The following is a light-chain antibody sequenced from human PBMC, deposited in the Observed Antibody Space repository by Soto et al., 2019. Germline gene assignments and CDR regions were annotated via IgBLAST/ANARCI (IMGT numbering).Light chain of an antibody. Sequence: DITLTQSPSSLSASVGDRVSITCQASQDVINYLNWYQQKPGKAPKLLISEASNLETGVPSRFTGSGSGTHFTLTITNLQPEDFATYFCQQYDDLPLTFGGGTHVE. V-gene: IGKV1-33*01. J-gene: IGKJ4*01. CDR3: QQYDDLPLT. CDR2: EAS. CDR1: QDVINY.